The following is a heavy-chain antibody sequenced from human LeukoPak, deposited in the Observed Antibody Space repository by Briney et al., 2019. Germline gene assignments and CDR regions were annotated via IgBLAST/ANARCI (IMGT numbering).Heavy chain of an antibody. CDR3: ARDRWLQSNYYMDV. Sequence: GGSLRLSCAASGFPFDDYGMLWVRQAPGKGLEWVSFISWHGETTYYSDSVKGRFTISRDNAKNSLYLQMNSLRAEDTAVYYCARDRWLQSNYYMDVWGKGTTVTISS. CDR2: ISWHGETT. CDR1: GFPFDDYG. J-gene: IGHJ6*03. V-gene: IGHV3-43D*03. D-gene: IGHD5-24*01.